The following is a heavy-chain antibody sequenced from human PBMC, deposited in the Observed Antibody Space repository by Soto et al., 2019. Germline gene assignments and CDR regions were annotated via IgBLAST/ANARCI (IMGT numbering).Heavy chain of an antibody. J-gene: IGHJ4*02. Sequence: QVQLVESGGGVVQPGRSLRLSCAASGFTFSSYAMHWVRQAPGKGLEWVAVISYDGSNKYYADSVKGRFTISRDNSKNTLYLQMNSLRAEDTAVYYCAKGGHYYGSGSSRSLSYWGQGTLVTVSS. D-gene: IGHD3-10*01. CDR3: AKGGHYYGSGSSRSLSY. CDR2: ISYDGSNK. CDR1: GFTFSSYA. V-gene: IGHV3-30*04.